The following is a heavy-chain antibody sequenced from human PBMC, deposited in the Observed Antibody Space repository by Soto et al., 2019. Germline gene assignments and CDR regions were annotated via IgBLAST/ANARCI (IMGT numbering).Heavy chain of an antibody. D-gene: IGHD3-9*01. CDR1: GDSISSGVYY. J-gene: IGHJ2*01. Sequence: QVQLQESGPGLVKPSQTLSLTCTVSGDSISSGVYYWSWIRQHPEKGLEWIAYIYHSGNTYYNPSLRSRITISVDASKTQFSLRLTSMTAADTAIYSCARGDWVSRRSFDLWGRGTLVTVSS. CDR3: ARGDWVSRRSFDL. V-gene: IGHV4-31*03. CDR2: IYHSGNT.